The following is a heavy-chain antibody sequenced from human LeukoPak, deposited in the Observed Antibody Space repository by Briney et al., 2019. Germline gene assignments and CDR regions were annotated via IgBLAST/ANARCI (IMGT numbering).Heavy chain of an antibody. V-gene: IGHV4-39*01. CDR1: GGSISSSSYY. Sequence: SETLSLTCTVSGGSISSSSYYWGWIRQPPGKGLEWIGSIYYSGSTYYNPSLKSRVTISVDTSKNQFSLKLSSVTAADTAVYYCARLSPYYYDSSGYRDLFDYWGQGTLVTVSS. CDR2: IYYSGST. D-gene: IGHD3-22*01. J-gene: IGHJ4*02. CDR3: ARLSPYYYDSSGYRDLFDY.